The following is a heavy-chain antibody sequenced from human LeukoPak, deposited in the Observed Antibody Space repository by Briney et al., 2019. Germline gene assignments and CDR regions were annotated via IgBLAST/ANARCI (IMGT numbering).Heavy chain of an antibody. J-gene: IGHJ2*01. CDR3: ARGRKEETVDWYFDL. D-gene: IGHD1-14*01. Sequence: ETLSLTCGVYGGSFSANYWSWFRQPPGKGLEWIGEIIHSGITYYSPSLKSRVTISVDTSKDQFSLKLSSVTAADTAVYYCARGRKEETVDWYFDLWGRGTLVTVSS. CDR2: IIHSGIT. V-gene: IGHV4-34*01. CDR1: GGSFSANY.